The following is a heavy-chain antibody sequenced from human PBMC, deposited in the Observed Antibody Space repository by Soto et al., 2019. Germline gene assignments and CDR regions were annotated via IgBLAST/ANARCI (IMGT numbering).Heavy chain of an antibody. CDR2: ISSSSSTI. J-gene: IGHJ5*02. V-gene: IGHV3-48*01. CDR3: PRDQLTMVRENWFDP. CDR1: GFTFSSYS. D-gene: IGHD3-10*01. Sequence: GGSLRLSCAASGFTFSSYSMNWVRQAPGKGLEWVSYISSSSSTIYYADSVKGRFTISRDNAKNSLYLQMNSLRAEDTAVYYCPRDQLTMVRENWFDPWGQGTLVTVSS.